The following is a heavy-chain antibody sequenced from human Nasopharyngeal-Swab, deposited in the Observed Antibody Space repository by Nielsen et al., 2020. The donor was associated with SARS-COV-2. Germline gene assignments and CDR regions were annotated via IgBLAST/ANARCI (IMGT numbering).Heavy chain of an antibody. J-gene: IGHJ6*02. CDR1: GYTLTELS. Sequence: ASVKVSCKVSGYTLTELSMHWVRQATGQGLEWMGWMNPNSGNTGYAQKFKGRVTMTRNTSTSTAYMELSRLRSEDTAVYYCARAMDVWGQGTTVTVSS. V-gene: IGHV1-8*01. CDR2: MNPNSGNT. CDR3: ARAMDV.